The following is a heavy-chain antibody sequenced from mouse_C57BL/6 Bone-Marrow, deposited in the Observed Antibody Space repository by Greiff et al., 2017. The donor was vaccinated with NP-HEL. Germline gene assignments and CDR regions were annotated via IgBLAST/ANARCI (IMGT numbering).Heavy chain of an antibody. Sequence: QVQLKQPGAELVKPGASVKMSCKASGYTFTSYWITWVKQRPGQGLAWIGDIYPGSGSTNYNEKFKSKATLTVDTSSSTAYMQLSSLTSDGSAVYYSGRDYGYYDYAMDCWGQGTSVTVSS. CDR2: IYPGSGST. CDR1: GYTFTSYW. CDR3: GRDYGYYDYAMDC. D-gene: IGHD2-3*01. J-gene: IGHJ4*01. V-gene: IGHV1-55*01.